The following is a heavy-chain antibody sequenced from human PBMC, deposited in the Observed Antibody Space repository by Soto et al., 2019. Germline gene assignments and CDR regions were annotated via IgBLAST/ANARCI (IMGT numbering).Heavy chain of an antibody. Sequence: SETLSRTCTVPGWSINTYYWSWIRQPPGKGLEWIGYIYYRANPNYNPSLKSRVTISQDTSKNQFSLKLSSVTAADTAVYYCARHYGDGYDYVDYWGQGTLVTVSS. CDR1: GWSINTYY. D-gene: IGHD5-12*01. CDR2: IYYRANP. J-gene: IGHJ4*02. CDR3: ARHYGDGYDYVDY. V-gene: IGHV4-59*08.